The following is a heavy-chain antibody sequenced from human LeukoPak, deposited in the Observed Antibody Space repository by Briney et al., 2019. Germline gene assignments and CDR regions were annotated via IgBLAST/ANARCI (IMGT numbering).Heavy chain of an antibody. CDR1: GFTFSSYG. CDR2: IRYDGSNK. J-gene: IGHJ4*02. CDR3: ARTEWLRSGYYFDY. Sequence: GGSLRLSCAASGFTFSSYGMHWVRQAPGKGLEWVAFIRYDGSNKYNADSVKGRFTISRDNSKNTLYLQMDSLRAEDTAVYYCARTEWLRSGYYFDYWGQGTLVTVSS. D-gene: IGHD5-12*01. V-gene: IGHV3-30*02.